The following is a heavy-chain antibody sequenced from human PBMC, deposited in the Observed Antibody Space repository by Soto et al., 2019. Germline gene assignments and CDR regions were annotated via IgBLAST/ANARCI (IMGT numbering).Heavy chain of an antibody. V-gene: IGHV3-33*01. CDR1: GFTFSSYG. CDR2: IWYDGSNK. J-gene: IGHJ4*02. CDR3: ARDDIAARALDY. D-gene: IGHD6-6*01. Sequence: GGSLRLSCAASGFTFSSYGMHWVRQAPGKGLEWVAVIWYDGSNKYYADSVKGRFTISRDNSKNTLYLQMNSLRAEDTAVYYCARDDIAARALDYWGQGTLVTVSS.